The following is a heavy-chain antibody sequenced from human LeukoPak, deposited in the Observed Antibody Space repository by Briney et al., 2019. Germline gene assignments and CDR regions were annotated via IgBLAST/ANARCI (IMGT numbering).Heavy chain of an antibody. V-gene: IGHV4-30-4*01. D-gene: IGHD2-2*02. CDR3: ARALRTDIVVVPAAIDY. CDR1: GGSISSGDYY. Sequence: SETLSLTCTVSGGSISSGDYYWSWIRPPPGKGLEWIGYIYYSGSTYYNPSLKSRATISVDTSNNQFSLKLSSVTAADTAVYYCARALRTDIVVVPAAIDYWGQGTLVTVSS. CDR2: IYYSGST. J-gene: IGHJ4*02.